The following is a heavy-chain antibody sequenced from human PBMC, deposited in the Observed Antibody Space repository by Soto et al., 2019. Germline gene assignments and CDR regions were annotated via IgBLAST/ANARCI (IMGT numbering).Heavy chain of an antibody. D-gene: IGHD2-15*01. CDR3: ARVRCSGGSCYRGSNFDY. CDR1: GGSISSGGYY. V-gene: IGHV4-31*03. Sequence: QVQLQESGPGLVKPSQTLSLTCTVSGGSISSGGYYWSWIRQHPGKGLEWIGYIYYSGSTYYNPSLKSRVTMSVDTSKNQFSLKLSSVTAADTAVYYCARVRCSGGSCYRGSNFDYWGQGTLVTVSS. J-gene: IGHJ4*02. CDR2: IYYSGST.